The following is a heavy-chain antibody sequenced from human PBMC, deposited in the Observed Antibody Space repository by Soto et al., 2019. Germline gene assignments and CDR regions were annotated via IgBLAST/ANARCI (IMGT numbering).Heavy chain of an antibody. D-gene: IGHD3-16*01. CDR1: GFSLRTSGVG. J-gene: IGHJ4*02. V-gene: IGHV2-5*02. Sequence: QITLKESGPTLVKPTQTLTLTCAFSGFSLRTSGVGVGWIRQPPGKALEWLALIYWDGYKHYSPSLKSRLTITEDTPKNQVVLTMTNMDPVDTATYYCANKGGGDRILDYWGQGTLVTVSS. CDR2: IYWDGYK. CDR3: ANKGGGDRILDY.